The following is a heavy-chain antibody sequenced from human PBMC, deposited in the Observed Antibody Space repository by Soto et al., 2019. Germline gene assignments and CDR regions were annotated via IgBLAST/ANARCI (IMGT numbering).Heavy chain of an antibody. CDR1: GGTFSSYA. D-gene: IGHD5-12*01. V-gene: IGHV1-69*13. CDR3: AGETSRDGYNYYYYGMDV. J-gene: IGHJ6*02. CDR2: IIPIFGTA. Sequence: VKVSCKPSGGTFSSYAISWVRQAPGQGLEWMGGIIPIFGTANYAQKFQGRVTITADESTSTAYMELSSLRSEDTAVYYCAGETSRDGYNYYYYGMDVWGQGTTVTVSS.